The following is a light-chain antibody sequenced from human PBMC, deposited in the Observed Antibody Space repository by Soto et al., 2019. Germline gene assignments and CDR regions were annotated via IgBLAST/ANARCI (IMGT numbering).Light chain of an antibody. Sequence: DIQMTQSPSSLSASVGDRVTITCRASQSISSYLNWYQQKPGKAPKLLIYAASSLQSGVPSRFSGSGSGTESTLTLSFLQPDAFATYYCQQYNSYSPLTFGGGTKVDIK. J-gene: IGKJ4*01. CDR3: QQYNSYSPLT. CDR1: QSISSY. V-gene: IGKV1-5*01. CDR2: AAS.